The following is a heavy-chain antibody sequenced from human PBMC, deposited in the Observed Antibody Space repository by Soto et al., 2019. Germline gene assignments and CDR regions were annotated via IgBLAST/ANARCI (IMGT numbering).Heavy chain of an antibody. CDR2: IYYSGST. J-gene: IGHJ5*02. CDR1: GGSISSSSYY. D-gene: IGHD2-15*01. V-gene: IGHV4-39*01. Sequence: PSETQSLTCTVSGGSISSSSYYWGWIRQPPGKGLEWIGSIYYSGSTYYNPSLKSRVTISVDTSKNQFSLKLSSVTAADTAVYYCARHASGYCSGGSCYLNWFDPWGQGTLVTVSS. CDR3: ARHASGYCSGGSCYLNWFDP.